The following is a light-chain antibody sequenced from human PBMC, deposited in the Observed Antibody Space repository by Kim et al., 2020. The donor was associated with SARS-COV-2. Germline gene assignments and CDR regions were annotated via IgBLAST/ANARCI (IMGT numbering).Light chain of an antibody. CDR2: QDS. Sequence: SYELTQPPSVSVSPGQTASITCSGDKLGDKYACWYQQKPGQSPVLVTYQDSKRPSGIPERFSGSNSGNTATLTISGTQAMDEADYYCQAWDRGTWVFGGGTKLTVL. CDR1: KLGDKY. CDR3: QAWDRGTWV. J-gene: IGLJ3*02. V-gene: IGLV3-1*01.